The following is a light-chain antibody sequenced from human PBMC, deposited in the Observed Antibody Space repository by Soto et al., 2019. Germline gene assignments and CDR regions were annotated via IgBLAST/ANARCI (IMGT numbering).Light chain of an antibody. V-gene: IGKV3-20*01. CDR1: QSVSSSY. CDR2: GAS. Sequence: EIVLTQSPGTLSLSPGERATLSCRASQSVSSSYLAWYQQKPGQAPRLLIYGASSRATGIPDRFSGSGSWTDFTLTIRRLEPEDFAVYYCEQYGSSPKTFGQGTKVEIK. J-gene: IGKJ1*01. CDR3: EQYGSSPKT.